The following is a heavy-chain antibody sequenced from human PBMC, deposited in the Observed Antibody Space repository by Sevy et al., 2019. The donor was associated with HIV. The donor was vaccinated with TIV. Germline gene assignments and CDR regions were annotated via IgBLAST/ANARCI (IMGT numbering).Heavy chain of an antibody. V-gene: IGHV1-18*01. CDR1: GYTFTSYG. Sequence: ASVKVSCKASGYTFTSYGISWVRQAPGQGLEWMGWISAYNGNTNYAQKLQGRVTMTTDTSTSTAYMELRSLRSDDTAVYYCARDNYYDSTDYYGMDVWGQRTTVTVSS. J-gene: IGHJ6*02. CDR2: ISAYNGNT. D-gene: IGHD3-22*01. CDR3: ARDNYYDSTDYYGMDV.